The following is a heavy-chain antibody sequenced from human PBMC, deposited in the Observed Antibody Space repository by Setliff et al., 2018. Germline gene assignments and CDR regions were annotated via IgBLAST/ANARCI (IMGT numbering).Heavy chain of an antibody. Sequence: PSETLSLTCSASGVDVIERLYYWSWVRQSPGKGLEWIGTRYYTGTTFYNPSLESRVAVSLDASEKKFSLNLRSVTTADTAVYYCARQPYSTTYYYYYYYMDVWGKGTTVTVSS. CDR1: GVDVIERLYY. J-gene: IGHJ6*03. CDR3: ARQPYSTTYYYYYYYMDV. D-gene: IGHD6-13*01. CDR2: RYYTGTT. V-gene: IGHV4-39*01.